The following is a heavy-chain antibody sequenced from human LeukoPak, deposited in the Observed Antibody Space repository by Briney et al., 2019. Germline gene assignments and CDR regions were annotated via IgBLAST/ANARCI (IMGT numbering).Heavy chain of an antibody. CDR3: ASVYQHGMDV. V-gene: IGHV1-46*01. Sequence: GASVKVSCKASRYTFSSSDINWVRQAPGQGLEWMGIVNPSSISASYAQKFQGRVTMTRDTSTSTVSMELSSLRSDDTAVYYCASVYQHGMDVWGQGTTVTVSS. CDR1: RYTFSSSD. CDR2: VNPSSISA. J-gene: IGHJ6*02. D-gene: IGHD2-2*01.